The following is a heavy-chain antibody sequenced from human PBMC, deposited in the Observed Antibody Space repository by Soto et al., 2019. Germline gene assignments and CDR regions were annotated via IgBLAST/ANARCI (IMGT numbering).Heavy chain of an antibody. CDR1: GGSISSSSYY. D-gene: IGHD3-22*01. V-gene: IGHV4-39*01. Sequence: QLQLQESGPGLVKPSETLSLTCTVSGGSISSSSYYWGWIRQPPGKGLEWIGSIYYSGSTYYNPSLKSRVTISVDTSKHQFSLKLSSVTAADTAVYYCARHGLGYYYDSSGYENTYYFDYWGQGTLVTVSS. CDR3: ARHGLGYYYDSSGYENTYYFDY. CDR2: IYYSGST. J-gene: IGHJ4*02.